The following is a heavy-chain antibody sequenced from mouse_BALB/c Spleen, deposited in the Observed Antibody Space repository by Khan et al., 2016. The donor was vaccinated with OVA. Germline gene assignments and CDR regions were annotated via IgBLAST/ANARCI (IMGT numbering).Heavy chain of an antibody. Sequence: EVQLQESGPGLVKPSQSLSLTCTVTGYSITSDHAWNWIRQFPGNKLAWMGYISYSGRTTYNPSLESRISITRDTSKNQFFLPLNSVTTEDTAACYCARAVTSTTVVATDFDYWGRGTTLTVSS. V-gene: IGHV3-2*02. CDR2: ISYSGRT. D-gene: IGHD1-1*01. CDR1: GYSITSDHA. J-gene: IGHJ2*01. CDR3: ARAVTSTTVVATDFDY.